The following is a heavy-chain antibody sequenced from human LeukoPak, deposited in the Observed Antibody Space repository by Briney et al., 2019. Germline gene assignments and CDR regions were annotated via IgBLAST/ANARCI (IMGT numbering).Heavy chain of an antibody. V-gene: IGHV4-39*07. J-gene: IGHJ4*02. D-gene: IGHD3-10*01. Sequence: SSETLSLTCTVSGGSISSSSYYWGWIRQPPGKGLEWIGSIYYSGSTYYNPSLKSRVTISVDTSKNQFSLKLSSVTAADTAVYYCARGSFDSLWFGDSGAHYFDYWGQGTLVTVSS. CDR3: ARGSFDSLWFGDSGAHYFDY. CDR2: IYYSGST. CDR1: GGSISSSSYY.